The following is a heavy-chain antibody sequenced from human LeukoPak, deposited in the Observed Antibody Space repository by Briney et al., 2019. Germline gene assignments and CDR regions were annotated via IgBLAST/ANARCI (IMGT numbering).Heavy chain of an antibody. J-gene: IGHJ3*02. Sequence: KPSETLSLTCTVSGGSISSYYWSWIRQPPGKGLEWIGRTYISGSTNYNPSLKSRVTTSVDTSKNQFSLKLSSVTAADTAVYYCARGGLGYCSGGSCGAFDIWGQGTMVTVSS. CDR2: TYISGST. CDR1: GGSISSYY. CDR3: ARGGLGYCSGGSCGAFDI. D-gene: IGHD2-15*01. V-gene: IGHV4-4*07.